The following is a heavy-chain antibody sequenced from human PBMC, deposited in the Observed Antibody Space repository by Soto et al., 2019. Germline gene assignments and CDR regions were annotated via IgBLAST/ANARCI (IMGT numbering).Heavy chain of an antibody. D-gene: IGHD3-10*01. J-gene: IGHJ6*02. Sequence: GGSLRLSCAASGFTFSSYGMHWVRQVPGKGLEWVAVISYDGSNKYYADSVKGRFTISRDNSKNTLYLQMNSLRAEDTAVYYCAKDRNYYGSGSYYYYYGMDVWGQGTTVTVSS. CDR1: GFTFSSYG. CDR2: ISYDGSNK. V-gene: IGHV3-30*18. CDR3: AKDRNYYGSGSYYYYYGMDV.